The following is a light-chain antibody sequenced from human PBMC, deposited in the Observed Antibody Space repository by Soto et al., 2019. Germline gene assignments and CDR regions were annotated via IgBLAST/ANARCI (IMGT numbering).Light chain of an antibody. CDR3: QQYDTLLT. CDR1: QDISNY. J-gene: IGKJ4*01. Sequence: DIQMTQSPSSLPASVGDRVTITCQASQDISNYLNWYQQKSGKAPKLLIYDASNLETGVSSRFSGSGYGTEFTFTISSLQPEDIATYYCQQYDTLLTFGGGTKVEIK. V-gene: IGKV1-33*01. CDR2: DAS.